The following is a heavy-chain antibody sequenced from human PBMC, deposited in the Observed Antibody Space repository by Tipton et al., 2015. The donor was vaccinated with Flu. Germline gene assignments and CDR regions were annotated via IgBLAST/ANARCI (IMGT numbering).Heavy chain of an antibody. V-gene: IGHV4-39*07. CDR2: IYYRGST. CDR3: ARDVAAALDY. Sequence: TLSLTFTVSGGSISSSSYYWGWIRQPPGKGLEWIGSIYYRGSTHYNPSLKSRVTISVDTSKNQFSLKLSSVTAADTAVYYCARDVAAALDYWGQGTLVTVSS. D-gene: IGHD6-13*01. CDR1: GGSISSSSYY. J-gene: IGHJ4*02.